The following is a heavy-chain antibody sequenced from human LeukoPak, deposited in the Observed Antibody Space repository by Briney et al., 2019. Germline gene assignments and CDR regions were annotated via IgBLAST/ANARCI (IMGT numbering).Heavy chain of an antibody. CDR1: GYTFTGYY. CDR3: ARVYDFWSEFDY. CDR2: LNPHNGGT. V-gene: IGHV1-2*02. D-gene: IGHD3-3*01. Sequence: ASVKVSCKASGYTFTGYYMHWVRQAPGQGLEWMGWLNPHNGGTSYAQKFQGRVTMTRDTSISTAYMELSGLRSDDTAVYYCARVYDFWSEFDYWGQGTLVTVSS. J-gene: IGHJ4*02.